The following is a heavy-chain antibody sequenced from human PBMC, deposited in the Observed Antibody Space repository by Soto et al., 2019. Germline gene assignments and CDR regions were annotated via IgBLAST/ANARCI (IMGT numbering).Heavy chain of an antibody. Sequence: ASVKVSCKASGYTFTGYDINWVRQATGQGLEWMGWMNPNTGDTGYSQRFQGRVTMTKNTSTSTAYIELSSLRSEDTAVYFCARAKVVLIHNDFWGQGTQVTVSS. CDR3: ARAKVVLIHNDF. CDR2: MNPNTGDT. J-gene: IGHJ4*02. V-gene: IGHV1-8*01. D-gene: IGHD2-15*01. CDR1: GYTFTGYD.